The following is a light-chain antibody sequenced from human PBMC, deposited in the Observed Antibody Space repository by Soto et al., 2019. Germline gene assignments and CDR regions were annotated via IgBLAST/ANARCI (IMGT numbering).Light chain of an antibody. CDR2: RAS. CDR3: AAWDDTLNGLV. J-gene: IGLJ2*01. Sequence: QSVLTQPPSASGTPGQRVTISCSGSSSNIGSNYVYWYQQVPGTAPRLLMYRASQRPSGVPDRFSGSKSGTSASLAISGLRSEDEADYYCAAWDDTLNGLVFGGGTEVTVL. V-gene: IGLV1-47*01. CDR1: SSNIGSNY.